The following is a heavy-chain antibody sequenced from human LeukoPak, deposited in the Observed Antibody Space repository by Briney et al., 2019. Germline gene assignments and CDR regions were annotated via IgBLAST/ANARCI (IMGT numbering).Heavy chain of an antibody. J-gene: IGHJ4*02. V-gene: IGHV4-59*12. Sequence: PSETLSLTCTVSGGSISGFFWSWIRQPPGKGLEWTGSAYYTGGTNYNRSLKSRVTISVDTSKNQFSLKLSSVTAADTAVYYCASLLPRDYWGQGTLVTVSS. CDR3: ASLLPRDY. CDR1: GGSISGFF. D-gene: IGHD1-26*01. CDR2: AYYTGGT.